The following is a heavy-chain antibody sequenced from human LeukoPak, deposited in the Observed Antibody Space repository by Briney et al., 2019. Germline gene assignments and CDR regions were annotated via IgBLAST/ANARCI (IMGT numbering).Heavy chain of an antibody. Sequence: GASVKVSCKASGYTFTSYGISWVRQAPGQGLEWMGWISAYNGNTNYAQKLQGRVTMTTDTSTSTAYMELRSLRSDDTAVYYCARDAGIADASLNRFDPWGQGTLVTVSS. CDR1: GYTFTSYG. CDR3: ARDAGIADASLNRFDP. D-gene: IGHD6-13*01. CDR2: ISAYNGNT. J-gene: IGHJ5*02. V-gene: IGHV1-18*01.